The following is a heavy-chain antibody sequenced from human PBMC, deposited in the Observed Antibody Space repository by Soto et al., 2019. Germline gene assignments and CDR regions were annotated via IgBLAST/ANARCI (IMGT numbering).Heavy chain of an antibody. CDR3: ARGRDGDD. CDR2: ISAHNDNT. V-gene: IGHV1-18*01. CDR1: GYTFTSYG. Sequence: QVNLVQSGAEVRKPGASVKVSCKGSGYTFTSYGIAWVRQAPGQGLEWMGWISAHNDNTNYAQKVQGRVTVTRDTSTSTAYMELRNLRSDDTAVYYCARGRDGDDWGQGALVTVSS. J-gene: IGHJ4*02.